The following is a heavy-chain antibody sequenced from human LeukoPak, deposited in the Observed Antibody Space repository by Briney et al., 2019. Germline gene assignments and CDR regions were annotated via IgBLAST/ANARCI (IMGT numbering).Heavy chain of an antibody. CDR3: AKVRGCSNGVCYKGGMDV. V-gene: IGHV3-30*18. Sequence: GGSLRLSCAASGFTFSGFGIHWVRQAPGKGLEWVAVISFDGSKKYYADSVKGRFIISRDNSKNTLDLQMNSLRAEDTAVYYRAKVRGCSNGVCYKGGMDVWGQGTTVTVSS. D-gene: IGHD2-8*01. J-gene: IGHJ6*02. CDR1: GFTFSGFG. CDR2: ISFDGSKK.